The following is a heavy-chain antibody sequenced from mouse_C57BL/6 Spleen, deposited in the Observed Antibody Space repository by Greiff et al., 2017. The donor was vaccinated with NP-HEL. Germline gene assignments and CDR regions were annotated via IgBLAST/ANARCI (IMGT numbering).Heavy chain of an antibody. CDR1: GYTFTSYW. CDR2: IYPSDSET. Sequence: QVQLQQPGAELVRPGSSVKLSCKASGYTFTSYWMDWVKQRPGQGLEWIGNIYPSDSETHYNQKFKDKATLTVDKSSSTAYMQLISLTSEDSAVYYCARWDGNYYFDYWGQGTTLTVSS. D-gene: IGHD2-1*01. V-gene: IGHV1-61*01. J-gene: IGHJ2*01. CDR3: ARWDGNYYFDY.